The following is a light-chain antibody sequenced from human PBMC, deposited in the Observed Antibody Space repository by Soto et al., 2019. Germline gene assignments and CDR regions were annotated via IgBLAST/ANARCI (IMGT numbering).Light chain of an antibody. CDR3: QQYNGYPLT. CDR2: GAS. V-gene: IGKV3-20*01. Sequence: NRLKMSPGTGSLCQGERGTLSCRVSQSVISTYLAWYQQKPGQAPRLLIYGASSRATGIPDRFSGSGSGTDFTLTISSLQPDDSATYYCQQYNGYPLTFGPGTKVDIK. J-gene: IGKJ3*01. CDR1: QSVISTY.